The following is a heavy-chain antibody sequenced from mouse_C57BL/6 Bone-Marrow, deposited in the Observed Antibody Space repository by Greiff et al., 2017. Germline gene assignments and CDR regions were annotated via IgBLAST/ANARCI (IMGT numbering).Heavy chain of an antibody. D-gene: IGHD2-2*01. V-gene: IGHV1-22*01. CDR1: GYTFTDYN. J-gene: IGHJ4*01. CDR2: INPNNGGT. Sequence: VQLQQSGPELVKPGASVKMSCKASGYTFTDYNMHWVKQSHGKSLEWIGYINPNNGGTSYNQKFKGKATLTVNKSSSTAYMELRSLTSEDSAVYYCANDLLWLRRYYYAMDYWVQGTSVTVSS. CDR3: ANDLLWLRRYYYAMDY.